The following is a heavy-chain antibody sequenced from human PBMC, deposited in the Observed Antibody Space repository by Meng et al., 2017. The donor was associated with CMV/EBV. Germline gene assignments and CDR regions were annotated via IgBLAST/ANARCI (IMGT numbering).Heavy chain of an antibody. J-gene: IGHJ4*02. Sequence: QLQCSAPGLLKPSGTLSLTCTVSVGSISSDYWSWIRQPAGKGLELIGRIYTSGRTNYNPSLKSRVTMSVDTSKNQFSLKLSSVTAADTAVYYCARGPEVDYGDYVGLDYWGQGTLVTVSS. CDR1: VGSISSDY. CDR3: ARGPEVDYGDYVGLDY. V-gene: IGHV4-4*07. D-gene: IGHD4-17*01. CDR2: IYTSGRT.